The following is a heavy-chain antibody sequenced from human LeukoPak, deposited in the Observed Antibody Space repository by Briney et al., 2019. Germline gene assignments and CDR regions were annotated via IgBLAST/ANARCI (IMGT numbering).Heavy chain of an antibody. CDR1: GFTFSSYG. CDR2: ISYDGSNK. Sequence: GGSLRLSCAASGFTFSSYGMHWVRQAPGKGLEWVAIISYDGSNKYYADSVKGRFTISRDNSKNTLYLQMNSLRAEDTAVYYCAKSGGYCSSTSCYKPIDCWGQGTLVTVSS. J-gene: IGHJ4*02. CDR3: AKSGGYCSSTSCYKPIDC. D-gene: IGHD2-2*02. V-gene: IGHV3-30*18.